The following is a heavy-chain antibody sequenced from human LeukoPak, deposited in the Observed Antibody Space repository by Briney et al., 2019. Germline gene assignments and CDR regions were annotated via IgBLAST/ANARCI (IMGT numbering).Heavy chain of an antibody. D-gene: IGHD5-18*01. CDR1: GFTFSSYS. CDR3: ARDDSDTAMVLLNY. CDR2: ISSSSSYI. V-gene: IGHV3-21*01. J-gene: IGHJ4*02. Sequence: GGSLRLSCAASGFTFSSYSMNWVRQAPGKGLEWVSSISSSSSYIYYADSGKGRFTISRDNAKNSLYLQMNSLRAEDTAVYYCARDDSDTAMVLLNYWGQGTLVTVSS.